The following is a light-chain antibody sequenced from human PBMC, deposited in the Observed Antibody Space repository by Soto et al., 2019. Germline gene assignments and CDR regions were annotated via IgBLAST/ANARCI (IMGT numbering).Light chain of an antibody. Sequence: DIQMTQSPSTLSGSVGDRVTITCRASQTISSWLAWYQQKPGKAPKLVIYKASTLKSGVPSRFSGSGSGTEFTLTISSLQPDDFATYYCQHYNSYSEAFGQGTKVEL. J-gene: IGKJ1*01. CDR1: QTISSW. CDR3: QHYNSYSEA. V-gene: IGKV1-5*03. CDR2: KAS.